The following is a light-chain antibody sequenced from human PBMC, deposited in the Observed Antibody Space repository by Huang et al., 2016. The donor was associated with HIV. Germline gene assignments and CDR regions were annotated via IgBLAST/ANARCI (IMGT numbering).Light chain of an antibody. Sequence: DIVMTQSPDSLAVSLGERATITCKSSRSVFHSPNKNNYLAWCQQKPGQPPKLLLYWASARESGVPDRFNGSGSGTDFTFPISSLQAEDVALYYCQQYYKTPLTFGGGTRVELK. CDR2: WAS. J-gene: IGKJ4*01. CDR3: QQYYKTPLT. V-gene: IGKV4-1*01. CDR1: RSVFHSPNKNNY.